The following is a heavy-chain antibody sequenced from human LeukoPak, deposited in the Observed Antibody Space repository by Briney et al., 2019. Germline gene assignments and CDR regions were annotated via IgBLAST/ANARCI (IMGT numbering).Heavy chain of an antibody. V-gene: IGHV4-59*01. CDR3: ARGSHSSGWAIDY. CDR1: GGSISSYY. CDR2: IYYSGST. D-gene: IGHD6-19*01. Sequence: SETLSLTCTVSGGSISSYYWSWIRQPPGKGLEWIGYIYYSGSTNYNPSLKSRVTISVDTSKSQFSLKLSSVTAEDTAVYYCARGSHSSGWAIDYWGQGTLVTVSS. J-gene: IGHJ4*02.